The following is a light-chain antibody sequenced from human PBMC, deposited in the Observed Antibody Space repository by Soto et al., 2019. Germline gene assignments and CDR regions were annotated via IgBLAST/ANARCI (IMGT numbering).Light chain of an antibody. CDR1: QSVRSNY. CDR3: QQYGTSPYT. Sequence: EFVLTQSPGTLSLSPGERATLSCRASQSVRSNYLAWYQQKPGQAPRLLMYDAASRPGGIPDRFSGSGSGTDFTLTISRLEPEDFAVYYCQQYGTSPYTFGHGTKLEIK. J-gene: IGKJ2*01. V-gene: IGKV3-20*01. CDR2: DAA.